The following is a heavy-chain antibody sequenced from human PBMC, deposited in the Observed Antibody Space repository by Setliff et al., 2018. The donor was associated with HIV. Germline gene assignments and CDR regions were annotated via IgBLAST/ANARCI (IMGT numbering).Heavy chain of an antibody. CDR2: NYYSGTT. V-gene: IGHV4-39*07. Sequence: SETLSLTCTVSGASISSSSHYWGWIRRPPGKGLEWMGFNYYSGTTYHNPSLRSRVTISLDTSRNQFSLDLSSVTAADTAVYHCARVYYFDSSGYYQRGDVFDIWGQGTMVTVSS. CDR3: ARVYYFDSSGYYQRGDVFDI. CDR1: GASISSSSHY. J-gene: IGHJ3*02. D-gene: IGHD3-22*01.